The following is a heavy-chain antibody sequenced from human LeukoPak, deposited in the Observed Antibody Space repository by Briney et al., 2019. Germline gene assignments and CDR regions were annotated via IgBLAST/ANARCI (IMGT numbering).Heavy chain of an antibody. V-gene: IGHV3-48*03. J-gene: IGHJ3*02. CDR3: ARVGSSETTVTKNAFDI. Sequence: GGSLRLSCAASGFTFSSYEMNWVRQAPGKGLEWVSYISSSGSTIYYADSVKGRFTISRDNAKNPLYLQMNSLRAEDTAVYYCARVGSSETTVTKNAFDIWGQGTMVTVSS. CDR1: GFTFSSYE. D-gene: IGHD4-17*01. CDR2: ISSSGSTI.